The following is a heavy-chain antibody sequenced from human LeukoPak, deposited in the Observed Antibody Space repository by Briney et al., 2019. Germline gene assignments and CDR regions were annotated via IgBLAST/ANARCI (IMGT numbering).Heavy chain of an antibody. CDR1: GGSISSGGYS. CDR3: ARAIYSGYDEGVSFFDY. D-gene: IGHD5-12*01. Sequence: SQTLSLTCAVSGGSISSGGYSWSWIRQPPGKGLEWIGYIYHSGSTYYNPSLKSRVTISVDRSKNQFSLKLSSVAAADTAVYYCARAIYSGYDEGVSFFDYWGQGTLVTVSS. J-gene: IGHJ4*02. V-gene: IGHV4-30-2*01. CDR2: IYHSGST.